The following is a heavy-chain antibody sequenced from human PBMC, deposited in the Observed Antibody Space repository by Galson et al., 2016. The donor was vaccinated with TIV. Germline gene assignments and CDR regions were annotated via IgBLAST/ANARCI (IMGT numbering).Heavy chain of an antibody. Sequence: SVKVSCKASGYSFLSYGMTWVRQVPGRGLEWLGWISAYNGDIKSARKFQGRVTMTTDTSTNTAYVELRSLGSDDTAVYYCATELYCSSISCYYYYGLDVWGHGTTVTVSS. J-gene: IGHJ6*02. CDR1: GYSFLSYG. CDR3: ATELYCSSISCYYYYGLDV. CDR2: ISAYNGDI. V-gene: IGHV1-18*04. D-gene: IGHD2-2*01.